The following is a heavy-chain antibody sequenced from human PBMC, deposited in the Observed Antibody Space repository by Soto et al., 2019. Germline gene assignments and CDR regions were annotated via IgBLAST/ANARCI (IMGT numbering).Heavy chain of an antibody. CDR2: IWYDGSNK. V-gene: IGHV3-33*01. J-gene: IGHJ4*02. CDR1: GFTFSSYG. Sequence: QVQLVESGGGVVQPGRSLRLSCAASGFTFSSYGMHWVRQAPGKGLEWVAVIWYDGSNKYYADSVKGRFTISRDNSKNTLYLQMNSLRAEDTAVYYCARERGYYYDSSGYYSPLDYWGQGTLVTVSS. CDR3: ARERGYYYDSSGYYSPLDY. D-gene: IGHD3-22*01.